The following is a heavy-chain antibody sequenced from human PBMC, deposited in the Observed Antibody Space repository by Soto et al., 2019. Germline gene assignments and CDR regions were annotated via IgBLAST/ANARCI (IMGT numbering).Heavy chain of an antibody. J-gene: IGHJ4*02. Sequence: PGGSLRVSCTDSRFVFNAHSMTWVRQAPGKGLEWVALISHDGCTHYYADSVRGRFTISRDNPNKTLYLQMTNPRTDDLAVSFLAKSIGPKSPRCFDVWGPGTLFTVSS. D-gene: IGHD3-16*01. V-gene: IGHV3-30*04. CDR3: AKSIGPKSPRCFDV. CDR1: RFVFNAHS. CDR2: ISHDGCTH.